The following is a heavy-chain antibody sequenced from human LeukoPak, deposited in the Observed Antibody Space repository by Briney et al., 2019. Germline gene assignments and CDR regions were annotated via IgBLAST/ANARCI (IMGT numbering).Heavy chain of an antibody. Sequence: PGGSLRLSCAASGFTFSSYSMNWVRQAPGKGLEWVSSISSSSSYIYYADSVKGRFTISRDNAKNSLYLQMNSLRAEDTAVYYCARGTSSSWSYYFDYWGQGTLVTVSS. CDR2: ISSSSSYI. CDR3: ARGTSSSWSYYFDY. CDR1: GFTFSSYS. D-gene: IGHD6-13*01. J-gene: IGHJ4*02. V-gene: IGHV3-21*01.